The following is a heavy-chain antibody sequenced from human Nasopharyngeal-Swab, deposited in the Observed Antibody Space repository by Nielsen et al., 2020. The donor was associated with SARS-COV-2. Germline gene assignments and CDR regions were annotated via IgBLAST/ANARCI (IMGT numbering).Heavy chain of an antibody. Sequence: WIRQPPGKGLEWVSSISSSSSYIYHADSVKGRFTISRDNAKNSLYLQMNSLRAEDTAVYYCARVAGLIAAAGDYWGQGTLVTVSS. V-gene: IGHV3-21*01. J-gene: IGHJ4*02. D-gene: IGHD6-13*01. CDR3: ARVAGLIAAAGDY. CDR2: ISSSSSYI.